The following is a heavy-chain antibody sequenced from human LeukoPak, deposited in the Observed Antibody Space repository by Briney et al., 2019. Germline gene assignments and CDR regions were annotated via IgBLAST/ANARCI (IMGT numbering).Heavy chain of an antibody. J-gene: IGHJ4*02. Sequence: GASVKVSCMASGGTFSSYAISWVRQAPGQGLEWMGGIIPIFGTANYAQKFQGRVTITADESTSTAYMELSSLRSEDTAVYYCASARVFVLKQWPTYYFDYWGQGTLVTVSS. D-gene: IGHD6-19*01. V-gene: IGHV1-69*13. CDR1: GGTFSSYA. CDR2: IIPIFGTA. CDR3: ASARVFVLKQWPTYYFDY.